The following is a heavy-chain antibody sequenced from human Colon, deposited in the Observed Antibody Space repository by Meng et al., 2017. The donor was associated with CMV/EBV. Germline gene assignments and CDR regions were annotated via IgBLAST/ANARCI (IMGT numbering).Heavy chain of an antibody. V-gene: IGHV1-2*02. CDR3: ARGGVVVPAAPEYYYGMDV. CDR2: INPNSGGT. D-gene: IGHD2-2*01. CDR1: GYTFTGYY. J-gene: IGHJ6*02. Sequence: ASVKVSCKASGYTFTGYYLHWVRQAPGQGREWMGWINPNSGGTNYAQKFQGRVTMTRDTSISTAYMELSRLRSDDTAVYYCARGGVVVPAAPEYYYGMDVWGQGTTVTVSS.